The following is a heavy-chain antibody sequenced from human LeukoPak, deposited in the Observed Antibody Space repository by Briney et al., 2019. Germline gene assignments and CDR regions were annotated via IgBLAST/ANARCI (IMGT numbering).Heavy chain of an antibody. CDR3: ARDEGYISPTHFDY. D-gene: IGHD6-13*01. CDR2: ISSDSNTI. Sequence: GGSLRLSCAASGFTFSSYSMNWVRQAPGKGLEWLSYISSDSNTIYYADSVKGRFTISRDNAKNSLYLQMNSLRAEDTAVYYCARDEGYISPTHFDYWGQGTLVTVSS. V-gene: IGHV3-48*04. J-gene: IGHJ4*02. CDR1: GFTFSSYS.